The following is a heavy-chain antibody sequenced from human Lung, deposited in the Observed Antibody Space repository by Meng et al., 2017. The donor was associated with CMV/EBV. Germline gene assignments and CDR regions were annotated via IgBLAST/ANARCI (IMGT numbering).Heavy chain of an antibody. D-gene: IGHD3-9*01. CDR3: AREFSSGYLYFDF. CDR1: GFTFSSYH. J-gene: IGHJ4*02. Sequence: GESLKISCAASGFTFSSYHMSWVRQAPGKGLECVSSITSSDTYKYYPDSLKGRFTISRDNARKLLYLQINNLRAEDTAVYYCAREFSSGYLYFDFWGQGTLVTVSS. CDR2: ITSSDTYK. V-gene: IGHV3-21*01.